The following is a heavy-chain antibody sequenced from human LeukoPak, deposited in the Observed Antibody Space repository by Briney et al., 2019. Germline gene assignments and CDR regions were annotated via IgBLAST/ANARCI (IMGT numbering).Heavy chain of an antibody. CDR1: GYTFTDYY. D-gene: IGHD3-22*01. CDR2: VDPEDGET. J-gene: IGHJ3*02. CDR3: ATAYYYDSSGYYRRGAFDI. V-gene: IGHV1-69-2*01. Sequence: ASVKVSCKVSGYTFTDYYMHWVQQAPGKGLEWMGLVDPEDGETIYAEKFQGRVTITADTSTDTAYMELSSLRSEDTAMYYCATAYYYDSSGYYRRGAFDIWGQGTMVTVSS.